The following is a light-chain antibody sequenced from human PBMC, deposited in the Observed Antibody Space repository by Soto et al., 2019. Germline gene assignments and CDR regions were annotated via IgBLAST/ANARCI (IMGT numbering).Light chain of an antibody. V-gene: IGKV1-5*03. CDR2: KAS. J-gene: IGKJ1*01. CDR3: QQYNTYPWT. Sequence: DIRMTQSPSTLSAFVGDRVTITCRANQSISSWLAWYQQKPGKAPKLLIYKASGLESGVPSRFSGSGSGTEFTLTISSLQPDDFATYYCQQYNTYPWTFGQGTKVEIE. CDR1: QSISSW.